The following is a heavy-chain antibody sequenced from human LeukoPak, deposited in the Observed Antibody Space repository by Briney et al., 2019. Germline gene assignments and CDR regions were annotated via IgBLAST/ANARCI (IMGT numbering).Heavy chain of an antibody. Sequence: GGSLRLSCAASAFTLSDYWMSWVRQAPGRGLEWVANINYDGGETYYVDSVRGRFTISRDNAKNSLYLQMNSLRAEDTAIYYCARSSGIGTTDCWGQGTLVTVSS. CDR1: AFTLSDYW. V-gene: IGHV3-7*03. CDR3: ARSSGIGTTDC. CDR2: INYDGGET. J-gene: IGHJ4*02. D-gene: IGHD1-1*01.